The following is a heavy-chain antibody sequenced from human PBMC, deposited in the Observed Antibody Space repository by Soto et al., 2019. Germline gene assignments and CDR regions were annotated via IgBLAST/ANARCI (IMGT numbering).Heavy chain of an antibody. V-gene: IGHV3-21*01. Sequence: GGSLRLSCAASGFTFSSYSMNWVRQAPGKGLEWVSSISSSSSYIYYADSVKGRLTISRDNAKNSLYLQMNSLRAEDTAVYYCARGGRSGGSCYSCMDVWGQGTTVTVSS. CDR1: GFTFSSYS. CDR2: ISSSSSYI. D-gene: IGHD2-15*01. J-gene: IGHJ6*02. CDR3: ARGGRSGGSCYSCMDV.